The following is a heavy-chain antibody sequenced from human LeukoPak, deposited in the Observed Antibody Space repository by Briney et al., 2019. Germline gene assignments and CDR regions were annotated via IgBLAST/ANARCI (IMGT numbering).Heavy chain of an antibody. V-gene: IGHV3-20*01. Sequence: GGSLRLSCAASGFTFDDYGMSWVRHAPGKGLEWVSAITWNGGSTLYADSVKGRFTISRENAKNSLYLQMNSLRAEDTALYHCARDHDYDSGSYPLDYWGQGTLVSVSS. D-gene: IGHD3-10*01. CDR1: GFTFDDYG. J-gene: IGHJ4*02. CDR2: ITWNGGST. CDR3: ARDHDYDSGSYPLDY.